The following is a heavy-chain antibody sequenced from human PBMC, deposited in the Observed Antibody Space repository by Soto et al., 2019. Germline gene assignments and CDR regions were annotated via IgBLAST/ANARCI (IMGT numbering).Heavy chain of an antibody. Sequence: SETLSLTCTVAGGSISSYYWSWIRQPPGKGLEWIGYIYYSGSTNYNPSLKSRVTISVDTSKNQFSLKLSSVTAADTAVYYCARLMTPEYYFDYWGQGTLVTVSS. CDR1: GGSISSYY. CDR2: IYYSGST. V-gene: IGHV4-59*08. CDR3: ARLMTPEYYFDY. J-gene: IGHJ4*02. D-gene: IGHD2-15*01.